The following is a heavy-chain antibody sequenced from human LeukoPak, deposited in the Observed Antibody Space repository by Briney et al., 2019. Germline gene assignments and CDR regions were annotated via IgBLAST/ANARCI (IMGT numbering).Heavy chain of an antibody. V-gene: IGHV1-2*02. CDR2: INPNPNTGGT. Sequence: VKVSCNASGYTFAGYYMHWVRQAPGQGLEWMGWINPNPNTGGTKYAQKFQGRVTMTRDTSISTAYMELSRLRSDDTAVYYCARARMGSGYDYFDYWGQGTLVTVSS. D-gene: IGHD5-12*01. CDR3: ARARMGSGYDYFDY. J-gene: IGHJ4*02. CDR1: GYTFAGYY.